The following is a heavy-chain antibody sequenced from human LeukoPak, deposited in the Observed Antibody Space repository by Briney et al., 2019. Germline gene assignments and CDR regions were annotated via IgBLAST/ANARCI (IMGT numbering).Heavy chain of an antibody. CDR1: GYTFTDYY. CDR3: ARDKKLIFDY. V-gene: IGHV1-2*02. Sequence: ASVKVSCKASGYTFTDYYMHWVRQAPGQGLEWMGWINPNSGATSYAQKFQGRVTLTRDTSIITTYMELSRLRSDDTAVYYCARDKKLIFDYGGKGPLVTVSS. D-gene: IGHD2-8*01. J-gene: IGHJ4*02. CDR2: INPNSGAT.